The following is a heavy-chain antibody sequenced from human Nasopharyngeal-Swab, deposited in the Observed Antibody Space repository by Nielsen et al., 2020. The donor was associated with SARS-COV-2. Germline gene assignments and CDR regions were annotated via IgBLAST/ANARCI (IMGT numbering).Heavy chain of an antibody. CDR1: GGSVSSGSYY. D-gene: IGHD3-22*01. CDR2: IYYSGST. J-gene: IGHJ5*02. V-gene: IGHV4-61*01. Sequence: SETLSLTCTVSGGSVSSGSYYWSWIRQPPGKGLEWIGYIYYSGSTNYNPSLKSRVTISVDTSKNQFSLKLSSVTAADTAVYYCASRTSLFYDSSGYYGNWFDPWGQGTLVTVSS. CDR3: ASRTSLFYDSSGYYGNWFDP.